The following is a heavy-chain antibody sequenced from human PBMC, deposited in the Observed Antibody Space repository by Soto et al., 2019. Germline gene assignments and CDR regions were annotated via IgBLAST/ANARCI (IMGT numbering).Heavy chain of an antibody. CDR2: ISAYNGNT. CDR1: GYAFTSYG. V-gene: IGHV1-18*04. CDR3: ARDPHCTNGVCYHLGAYYYYGMDV. Sequence: ASVKVSCKASGYAFTSYGISWVRQAPGQGLEWMGWISAYNGNTNYAQKLQGRVTMTTDTSTSTVYMELSSLRSEDTAVYYCARDPHCTNGVCYHLGAYYYYGMDVWGQGTTVTVSS. J-gene: IGHJ6*02. D-gene: IGHD2-8*01.